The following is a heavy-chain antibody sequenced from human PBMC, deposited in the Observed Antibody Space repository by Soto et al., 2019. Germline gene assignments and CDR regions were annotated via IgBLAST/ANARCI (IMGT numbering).Heavy chain of an antibody. D-gene: IGHD3-22*01. CDR1: GTSFGGYF. CDR2: IDHRGST. Sequence: PSETLSLTCSVSGTSFGGYFWTRIRQPPGKGLEWIGEIDHRGSTNYKPALRSRVTISVDSSKNQFSLKMASVTAADTAVYYCASTSSDYYDSSGPSYYFGMDVWGQGTTVTVSS. CDR3: ASTSSDYYDSSGPSYYFGMDV. J-gene: IGHJ6*02. V-gene: IGHV4-34*01.